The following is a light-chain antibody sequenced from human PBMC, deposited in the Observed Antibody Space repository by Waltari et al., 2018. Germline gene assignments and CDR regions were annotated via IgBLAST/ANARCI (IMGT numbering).Light chain of an antibody. J-gene: IGLJ3*02. CDR1: SNDVGGNNY. CDR3: NSFTSSSTWV. V-gene: IGLV2-14*01. CDR2: DVN. Sequence: QSALTQPASVSGSPGQSITISCTGTSNDVGGNNYVSWYQQHPGKAPKLMIFDVNDRPSGVSNRFSGSKSGNTASLTISGLQAEDEADYYCNSFTSSSTWVFGGGTKLTVL.